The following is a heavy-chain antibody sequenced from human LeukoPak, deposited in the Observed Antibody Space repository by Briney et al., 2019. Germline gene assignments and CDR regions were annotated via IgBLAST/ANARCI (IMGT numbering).Heavy chain of an antibody. D-gene: IGHD6-25*01. J-gene: IGHJ3*02. CDR2: IIPILGIA. V-gene: IGHV1-69*04. Sequence: ASVKVSCKASGGTFSSYAISWVRQAPGQGLEWMGRIIPILGIANYAQKFQGRVTITADKSTSTAYMELSSLRSEDTAVYYCARDPNPIAAGAFDIWGQGTMVTVSS. CDR1: GGTFSSYA. CDR3: ARDPNPIAAGAFDI.